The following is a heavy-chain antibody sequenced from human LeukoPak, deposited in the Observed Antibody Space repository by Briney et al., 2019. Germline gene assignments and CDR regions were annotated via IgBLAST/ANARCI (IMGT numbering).Heavy chain of an antibody. J-gene: IGHJ6*02. CDR3: AKDQSRYYYGSRAMDV. CDR1: GFTFSSYG. V-gene: IGHV3-30*02. D-gene: IGHD3-10*01. CDR2: IRYDGSNK. Sequence: GGSLRPSCAASGFTFSSYGMHWVRQAPGKGLEWVAFIRYDGSNKYYADSVKGRFTISRDNSKDTLYLQMNSLRAEDTAVYYCAKDQSRYYYGSRAMDVWGQGTTVTVSS.